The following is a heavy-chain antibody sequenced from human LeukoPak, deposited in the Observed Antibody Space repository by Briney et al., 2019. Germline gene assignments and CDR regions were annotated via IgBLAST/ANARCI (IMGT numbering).Heavy chain of an antibody. V-gene: IGHV1-18*01. D-gene: IGHD3-9*01. CDR1: GYIFTSYG. Sequence: ASVKVSCKASGYIFTSYGISWVRQAPGEGPEWMGWISAYDGSTKHVQKLQGRVTMTTDTSTSAAYMELRSLRSDDTAVYYCARDIPYFGAGSFDIWGQGTMVTVSS. CDR3: ARDIPYFGAGSFDI. J-gene: IGHJ3*02. CDR2: ISAYDGST.